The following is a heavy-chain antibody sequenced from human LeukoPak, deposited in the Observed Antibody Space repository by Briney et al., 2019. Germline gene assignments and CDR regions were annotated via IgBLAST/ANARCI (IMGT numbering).Heavy chain of an antibody. CDR2: IKEDGTET. V-gene: IGHV3-7*03. Sequence: GGSLRPSCAASGFMFSSNWMSWVRLAPGKGLEWVANIKEDGTETYYVDSVKGRFTVSRDNAKNSLYLQMNSLRVEDTAVYYCAKEGRSLQTYWGQGTLVTVSS. J-gene: IGHJ4*02. CDR3: AKEGRSLQTY. D-gene: IGHD5-24*01. CDR1: GFMFSSNW.